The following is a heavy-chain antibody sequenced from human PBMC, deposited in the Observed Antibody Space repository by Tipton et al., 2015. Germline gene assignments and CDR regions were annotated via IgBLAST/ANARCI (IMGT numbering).Heavy chain of an antibody. J-gene: IGHJ6*02. CDR2: LWNDGTNQ. CDR3: ARDLNYAFWTGQWPNYYYYGMDV. CDR1: GFTFSNYG. D-gene: IGHD3-3*01. Sequence: SLRLSCAASGFTFSNYGMHWVRQAPGKGLEWVAVLWNDGTNQYYGDSVKGRFTISRDNSKNTLYLQMNSLRAEDTAVYYCARDLNYAFWTGQWPNYYYYGMDVWGQGTTVTVSS. V-gene: IGHV3-33*01.